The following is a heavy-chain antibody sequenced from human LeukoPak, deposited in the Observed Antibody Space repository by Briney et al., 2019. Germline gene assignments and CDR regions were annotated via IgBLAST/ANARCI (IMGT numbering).Heavy chain of an antibody. CDR2: ILHSGSA. D-gene: IGHD1-1*01. CDR3: ARLQSGTMSDY. J-gene: IGHJ4*02. V-gene: IGHV4-39*07. CDR1: GDSISSSSYY. Sequence: SETLSLTCTVSGDSISSSSYYWGWIRQPPGQGLEYIGNILHSGSAYYNPSLKSRVTMSLDTSKNQLSLKLTSVTAADTAVYYCARLQSGTMSDYWGQGTLVTVSS.